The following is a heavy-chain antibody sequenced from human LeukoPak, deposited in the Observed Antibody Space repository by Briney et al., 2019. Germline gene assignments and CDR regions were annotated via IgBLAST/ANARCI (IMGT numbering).Heavy chain of an antibody. CDR2: IYNSGRT. D-gene: IGHD6-19*01. V-gene: IGHV3-66*01. Sequence: GGSLRLSRAASEFTVSNNYISWVRQAPGKGLEWVSIIYNSGRTYYADSVKGRFTISRDISQNTVLLQMNSLRDEDTAVYYCASSSQPGYSSGWYIFAYWGQGALVTVSS. CDR1: EFTVSNNY. J-gene: IGHJ4*02. CDR3: ASSSQPGYSSGWYIFAY.